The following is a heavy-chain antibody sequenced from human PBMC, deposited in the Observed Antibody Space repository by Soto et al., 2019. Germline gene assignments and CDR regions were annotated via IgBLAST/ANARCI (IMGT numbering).Heavy chain of an antibody. CDR3: TTARF. CDR2: SKSKTDGGTT. Sequence: EVQLVESGGGLVKPGGSLRLSCAASGFTFSNAWMSWVRQAPGKGLEWVGRSKSKTDGGTTDYAAPVKGRFTISRDDSKNTLYLQMNSLKTEDTAVYYCTTARFWGQGTLVTVSS. D-gene: IGHD3-16*01. V-gene: IGHV3-15*01. J-gene: IGHJ4*02. CDR1: GFTFSNAW.